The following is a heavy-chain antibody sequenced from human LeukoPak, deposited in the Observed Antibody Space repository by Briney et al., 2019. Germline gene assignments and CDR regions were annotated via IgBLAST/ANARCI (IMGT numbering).Heavy chain of an antibody. CDR3: ARIYCSGGSCFTLYFDC. V-gene: IGHV4-4*07. CDR1: GGSISSYY. J-gene: IGHJ4*02. Sequence: PSETLSLTCTVSGGSISSYYWSWIRPAAGQGLVWIGRIYTSGSTNSNTSLKSRVTISVDTSKNQFSLKLSSVTAADTAVYYCARIYCSGGSCFTLYFDCWGQGTPVTVSS. D-gene: IGHD2-15*01. CDR2: IYTSGST.